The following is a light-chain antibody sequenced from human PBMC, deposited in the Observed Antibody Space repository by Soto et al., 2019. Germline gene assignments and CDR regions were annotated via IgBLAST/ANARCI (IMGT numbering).Light chain of an antibody. CDR2: EVR. V-gene: IGLV2-14*01. J-gene: IGLJ1*01. CDR1: SRDVGDYNY. CDR3: TSYTSSGTLEV. Sequence: QSALTQPASVSGSPGQSITISCTGTSRDVGDYNYVSWYQHHPGKAPKLMIYEVRNRPSGVSNRFSGSKSGNTASLTISGLQAEDEADYYCTSYTSSGTLEVFGTGTKVTVL.